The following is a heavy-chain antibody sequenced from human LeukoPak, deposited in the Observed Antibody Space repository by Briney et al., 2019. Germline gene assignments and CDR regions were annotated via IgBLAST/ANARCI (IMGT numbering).Heavy chain of an antibody. J-gene: IGHJ4*02. D-gene: IGHD4-23*01. Sequence: SVKVSCKASGGTFSSYAISWVRQAPGQGLEWVGGIIPIFGTANYAQKFQGRVTITTDESTSTAYMELSSLRSEDTAVYYCARGKDYGGNSDTFRFDYWGQGTLVTVSS. CDR1: GGTFSSYA. CDR3: ARGKDYGGNSDTFRFDY. V-gene: IGHV1-69*05. CDR2: IIPIFGTA.